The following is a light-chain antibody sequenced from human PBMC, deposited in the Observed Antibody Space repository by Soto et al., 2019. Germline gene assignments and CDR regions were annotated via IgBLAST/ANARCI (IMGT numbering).Light chain of an antibody. CDR2: VAT. V-gene: IGKV1-39*01. Sequence: DIHINQNPSSLSASVGDRATMAFRASQTVSTVLHWDQHKPGKAPTVLIYVATTLQSGVPSRFSGSDSGTDFTLTISSLQPEDSATYYCQQSYSTPITFGQGTRLEI. J-gene: IGKJ5*01. CDR3: QQSYSTPIT. CDR1: QTVSTV.